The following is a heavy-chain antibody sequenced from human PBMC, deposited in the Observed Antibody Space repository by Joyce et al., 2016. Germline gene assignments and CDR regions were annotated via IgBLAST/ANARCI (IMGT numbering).Heavy chain of an antibody. CDR1: GFTFSSYL. J-gene: IGHJ4*02. Sequence: EVQLVESGGGLVQPGGSLRLSCAASGFTFSSYLMYWVRKAPGKGLVGVSRINRDGSSTTYADSVKGRFTISRDNAKNTLYLQMNSLRAEDTAVYYCARLRRWSGPSDCWGQGTLVTVSS. CDR3: ARLRRWSGPSDC. V-gene: IGHV3-74*03. D-gene: IGHD4-23*01. CDR2: INRDGSST.